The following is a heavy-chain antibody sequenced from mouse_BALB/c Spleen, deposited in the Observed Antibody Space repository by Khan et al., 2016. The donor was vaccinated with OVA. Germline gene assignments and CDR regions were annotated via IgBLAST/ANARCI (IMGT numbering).Heavy chain of an antibody. Sequence: EVELVESGPGLVKPSQSLSLTCTVTGYSITSDYAWNWIRQFPGNKLEWMGFISYSGNTKYNPSLKSRFSITRDTSKNQFFLQLNSVTTEDTATYYCARVYGGDFDYWGQGTSVTVSS. J-gene: IGHJ2*02. CDR3: ARVYGGDFDY. V-gene: IGHV3-2*02. CDR2: ISYSGNT. D-gene: IGHD1-1*01. CDR1: GYSITSDYA.